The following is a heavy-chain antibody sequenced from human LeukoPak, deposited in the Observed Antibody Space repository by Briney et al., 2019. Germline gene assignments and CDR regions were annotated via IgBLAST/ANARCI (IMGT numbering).Heavy chain of an antibody. D-gene: IGHD2-2*01. J-gene: IGHJ4*02. CDR1: GYTFTVYY. Sequence: ASVKVSCKASGYTFTVYYVHWVRQAPGQGLEWMGWINPNSGGTNYAQKFQGRVTMTRDTSITTAFMDLSSLRSDDTAVYYCARGSQLPLDYWGQGTLSPSPQ. CDR3: ARGSQLPLDY. CDR2: INPNSGGT. V-gene: IGHV1-2*02.